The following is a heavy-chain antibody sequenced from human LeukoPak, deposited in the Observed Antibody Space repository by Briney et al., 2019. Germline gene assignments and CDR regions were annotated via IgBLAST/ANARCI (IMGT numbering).Heavy chain of an antibody. CDR2: ISYDGSNK. D-gene: IGHD2-21*02. J-gene: IGHJ3*02. Sequence: GGSLRLSCAASGFTFSSYGMHWVRQAPGKGLKWVAVISYDGSNKYYADSVKGRFTISRDNSKNTLYLQMNSLRAEDTAVYYCAKGDIVVVTGAFDIWGQGTMVTVSS. CDR3: AKGDIVVVTGAFDI. V-gene: IGHV3-30*18. CDR1: GFTFSSYG.